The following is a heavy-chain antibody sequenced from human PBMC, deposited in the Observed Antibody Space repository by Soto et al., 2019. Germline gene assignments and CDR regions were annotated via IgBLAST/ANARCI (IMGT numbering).Heavy chain of an antibody. CDR1: GFSFSSQA. J-gene: IGHJ4*02. Sequence: EVHLLESGGGLVQPGGSLALSCVASGFSFSSQAMSWVRQAPGKGLEWISAVTASSDSMHYADSVKGRFTISRDDSRNTVHLQMNSLRAEDTALYYCVKGSASGWFPNWGQGTLVTVSS. CDR3: VKGSASGWFPN. V-gene: IGHV3-23*01. CDR2: VTASSDSM. D-gene: IGHD6-13*01.